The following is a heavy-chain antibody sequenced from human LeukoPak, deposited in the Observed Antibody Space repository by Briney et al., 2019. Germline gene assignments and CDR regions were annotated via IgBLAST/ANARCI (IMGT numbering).Heavy chain of an antibody. D-gene: IGHD1-26*01. CDR1: GFTFTTYW. CDR2: IKQDGSEK. Sequence: GGSLRLSCAASGFTFTTYWMSWVRQAPGKGLEWVANIKQDGSEKYYMDSVKGRFTISRDNAKNSLYLQMNSLRAEDTAVYYCTRGDLVGVTGRAYQHWGQGTLATVSS. V-gene: IGHV3-7*01. J-gene: IGHJ1*01. CDR3: TRGDLVGVTGRAYQH.